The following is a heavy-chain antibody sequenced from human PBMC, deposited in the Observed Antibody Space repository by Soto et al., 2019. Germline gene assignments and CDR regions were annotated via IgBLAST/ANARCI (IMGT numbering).Heavy chain of an antibody. CDR2: IKQDGSEK. J-gene: IGHJ5*02. D-gene: IGHD2-2*01. V-gene: IGHV3-7*03. Sequence: GGSLRLSCAASGFTFSSYWMSWVRQAPGKGLEWVANIKQDGSEKYYVDSVKGRFTISRDNAKNSLYLQMNSLRAEDTAVYYCARVLVGLARNNWFDPWGQGTLVTVSS. CDR3: ARVLVGLARNNWFDP. CDR1: GFTFSSYW.